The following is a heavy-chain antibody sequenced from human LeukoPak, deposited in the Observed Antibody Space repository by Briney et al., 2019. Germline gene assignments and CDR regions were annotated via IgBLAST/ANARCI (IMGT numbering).Heavy chain of an antibody. V-gene: IGHV3-11*01. Sequence: GGSLRLSCAASGFTFSDYYMTWIRQAPGKGLEWVSYLSSSGSTIYYADSVKGRFTISRDNAKNSLYLQMNSLRAEDTAVYYCVRSGGYRYAYSFDYWGQGTLVTVSS. CDR1: GFTFSDYY. J-gene: IGHJ4*02. CDR2: LSSSGSTI. CDR3: VRSGGYRYAYSFDY. D-gene: IGHD5-18*01.